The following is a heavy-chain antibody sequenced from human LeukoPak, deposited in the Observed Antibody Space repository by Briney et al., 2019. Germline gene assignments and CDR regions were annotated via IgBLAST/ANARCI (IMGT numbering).Heavy chain of an antibody. CDR1: GFTVSSNY. Sequence: GGSLRLSCAASGFTVSSNYMSWVRQAPGEGLEWVPVIYSGGSTYYADSVKGRFTISRDNSKNTLYLQMNSLRAEDTAVYYCARGGPSSRYFDLWGQGTLVTVSS. J-gene: IGHJ4*02. CDR3: ARGGPSSRYFDL. V-gene: IGHV3-66*01. D-gene: IGHD6-13*01. CDR2: IYSGGST.